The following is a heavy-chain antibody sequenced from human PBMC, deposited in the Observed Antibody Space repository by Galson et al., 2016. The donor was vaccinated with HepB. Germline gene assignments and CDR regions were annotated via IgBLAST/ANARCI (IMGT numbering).Heavy chain of an antibody. Sequence: SLRLSCAASGFTFGDYAMSWFRQAPGKGLEWVGFIRSKAYGGTTEYAASVKGRFTISRDDSKSIAYLQMNSLKTEDTAVYYCSRDSPFYGDNSYFDYWGQGTLVTVSS. CDR2: IRSKAYGGTT. D-gene: IGHD4-17*01. V-gene: IGHV3-49*03. CDR1: GFTFGDYA. J-gene: IGHJ4*02. CDR3: SRDSPFYGDNSYFDY.